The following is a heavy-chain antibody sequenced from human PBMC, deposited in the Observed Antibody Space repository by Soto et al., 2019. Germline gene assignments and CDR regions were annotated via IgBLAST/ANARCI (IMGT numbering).Heavy chain of an antibody. CDR1: GFTFSSYS. J-gene: IGHJ6*02. V-gene: IGHV3-21*01. CDR3: ARRKAEGGYFYDGLDV. Sequence: GGSLRLSCAASGFTFSSYSMNWVRQAPGKGLEWVSSISSSSSYIYYADSVKGRFTISRDNAKNSLYLQMNSLRAEDTAVYYCARRKAEGGYFYDGLDVWGQGTTVTVSS. CDR2: ISSSSSYI. D-gene: IGHD6-19*01.